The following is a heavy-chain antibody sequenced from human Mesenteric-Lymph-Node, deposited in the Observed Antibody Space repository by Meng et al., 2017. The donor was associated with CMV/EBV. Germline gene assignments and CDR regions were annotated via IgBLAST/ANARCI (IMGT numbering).Heavy chain of an antibody. CDR1: GDSVSSNSAA. J-gene: IGHJ4*02. Sequence: SETLSLTCALSGDSVSSNSAAWNWIRQSPSRGLEWLGRTYYMSEWNNDYAESVKSRITINPDTSRNQFSLQLKSVTPEDTAVYYCARDPGYCTSSSCYLGRFDYWGQGSLVTVSS. CDR3: ARDPGYCTSSSCYLGRFDY. D-gene: IGHD2-2*01. V-gene: IGHV6-1*01. CDR2: TYYMSEWNN.